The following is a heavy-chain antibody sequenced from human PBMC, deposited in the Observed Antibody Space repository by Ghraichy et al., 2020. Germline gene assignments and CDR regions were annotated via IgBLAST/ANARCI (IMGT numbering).Heavy chain of an antibody. V-gene: IGHV4-39*01. D-gene: IGHD3-10*01. CDR2: IYYSGST. J-gene: IGHJ4*02. CDR3: ARGKGSNYYGISYYFDY. Sequence: SETLSLTCTVSGGSISSSSYYWGWIRQPPGKGLEWIGSIYYSGSTYYNPSLKSRVTISVDTSKNQFSLKLSSVTAADTAVYYCARGKGSNYYGISYYFDYWGQGTLVTVSS. CDR1: GGSISSSSYY.